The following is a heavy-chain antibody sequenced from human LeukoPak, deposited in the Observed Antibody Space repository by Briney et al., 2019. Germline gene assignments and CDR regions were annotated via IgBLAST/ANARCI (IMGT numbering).Heavy chain of an antibody. J-gene: IGHJ4*02. CDR2: ISSSGSTI. CDR3: ARGSRAPRY. V-gene: IGHV3-11*01. CDR1: GFTSDAYG. Sequence: GGSLRLSCAASGFTSDAYGMSWIRQAPGKGLEWVSYISSSGSTIYYADSVKGRFTISRDNAKNSLYLQMNSLRSKDTAVYYCARGSRAPRYWGQGTLVTVSS. D-gene: IGHD6-6*01.